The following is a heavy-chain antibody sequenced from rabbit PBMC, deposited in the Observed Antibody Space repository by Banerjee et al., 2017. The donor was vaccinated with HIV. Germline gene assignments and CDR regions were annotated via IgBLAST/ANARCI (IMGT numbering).Heavy chain of an antibody. CDR2: MNAGTSGGS. Sequence: QEQLEESGGDLVKPEGSLTLTCTASGFSFSSRYWICWVRQAPGKGLEWIGCMNAGTSGGSYYARWAKGRFTISKTSSTTVTLQMTSLTAADTATYFCARDWGAYAGHGYATGWLDLWAQGPWSPS. J-gene: IGHJ5*01. CDR1: GFSFSSRYW. D-gene: IGHD6-1*01. CDR3: ARDWGAYAGHGYATGWLDL. V-gene: IGHV1S45*01.